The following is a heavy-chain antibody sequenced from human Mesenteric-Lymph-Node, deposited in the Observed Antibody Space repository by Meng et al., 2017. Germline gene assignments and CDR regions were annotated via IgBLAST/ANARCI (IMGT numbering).Heavy chain of an antibody. CDR1: GDSVSSNSAA. J-gene: IGHJ6*02. V-gene: IGHV6-1*01. CDR2: TYYRSKWYN. D-gene: IGHD6-19*01. Sequence: SQTLSLTCAISGDSVSSNSAAWNWIRQSPSRGLEWLGRTYYRSKWYNDYAVSVKSRITINPDTSKNKFSLQLNSVTPEDTAVYYCARGTAVAGVHYYYGMDVWGQGTTVTVSS. CDR3: ARGTAVAGVHYYYGMDV.